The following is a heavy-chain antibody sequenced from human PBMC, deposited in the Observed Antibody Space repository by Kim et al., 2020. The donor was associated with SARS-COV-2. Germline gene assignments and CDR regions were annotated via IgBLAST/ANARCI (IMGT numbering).Heavy chain of an antibody. D-gene: IGHD3-3*01. Sequence: GGSLRLSCAASGFTFSSYGMHWVRQAPGKGLEWVAVIWYDGSNKYYADSVKGRFTISRDNSKNTLYLQMNSLRAEDTAVYYCARDGEFWSGYNWEKQLWSLYSGYVSYYFDYWGQGTLVTVSS. CDR1: GFTFSSYG. CDR2: IWYDGSNK. V-gene: IGHV3-33*01. J-gene: IGHJ4*02. CDR3: ARDGEFWSGYNWEKQLWSLYSGYVSYYFDY.